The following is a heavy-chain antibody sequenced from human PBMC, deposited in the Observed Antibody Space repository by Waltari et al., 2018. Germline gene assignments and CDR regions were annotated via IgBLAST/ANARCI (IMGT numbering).Heavy chain of an antibody. CDR2: IYYSGST. CDR3: ASARYDSSVVILGLFDY. Sequence: QVQLQESGPGLVKPSQTLSLTCTVSGGSISSGDYSWSWLRQPPGKGLEWIGYIYYSGSTYYNPSLKSRVTISVDTSKNQFSLKLSSVTAADTAVYYCASARYDSSVVILGLFDYWGQGTLVTVSS. CDR1: GGSISSGDYS. V-gene: IGHV4-30-4*08. D-gene: IGHD3-22*01. J-gene: IGHJ4*02.